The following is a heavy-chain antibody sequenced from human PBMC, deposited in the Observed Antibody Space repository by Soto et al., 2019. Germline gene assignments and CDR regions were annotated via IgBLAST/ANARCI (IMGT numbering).Heavy chain of an antibody. CDR1: GYTFTSYY. J-gene: IGHJ3*02. CDR3: ARVGWELLCSFDI. V-gene: IGHV1-46*01. CDR2: INPSGGST. D-gene: IGHD1-26*01. Sequence: QVQLVQSGAEVKKPGASVKVSCKASGYTFTSYYMHWVRQAPGQGLEWMGIINPSGGSTSSAHKFQGRVTLTRGRSTSTVYMELSSLRSEDTGVYYCARVGWELLCSFDIWGQGTMVTVSS.